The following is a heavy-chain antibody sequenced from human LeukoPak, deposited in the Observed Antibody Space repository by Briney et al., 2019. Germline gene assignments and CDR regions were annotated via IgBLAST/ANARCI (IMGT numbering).Heavy chain of an antibody. D-gene: IGHD3-10*01. CDR1: GGSISSGDYY. CDR3: ALESVTMVRGVMIYYYGMDV. CDR2: IYYSGST. Sequence: PSETLSLTCTVFGGSISSGDYYWSWIRQPPGKGLEWIGHIYYSGSTYYNPSLKSRVTISVGTSKNQFSLKLSSVTAADTAVYYCALESVTMVRGVMIYYYGMDVWGQGTTVTVSS. V-gene: IGHV4-30-4*01. J-gene: IGHJ6*02.